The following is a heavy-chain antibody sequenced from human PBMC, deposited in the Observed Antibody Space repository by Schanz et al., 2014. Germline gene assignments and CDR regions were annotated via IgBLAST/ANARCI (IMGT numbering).Heavy chain of an antibody. CDR1: GGSFSGYY. CDR2: IHHSGST. CDR3: ARGEWSTSQFDY. V-gene: IGHV4-34*01. Sequence: QVQLQQWGAGLLKPSETLSLTCAVYGGSFSGYYWTWIRHPPGKGLEWIGEIHHSGSTNYNPSLKSRATISMDPSKNQFSLKLTSVTAADTAVYYCARGEWSTSQFDYWGHGTLVTVSS. D-gene: IGHD2-2*01. J-gene: IGHJ4*01.